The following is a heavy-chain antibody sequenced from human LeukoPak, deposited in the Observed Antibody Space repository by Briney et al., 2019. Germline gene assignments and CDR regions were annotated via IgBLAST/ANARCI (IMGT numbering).Heavy chain of an antibody. CDR2: ISAYNGNT. V-gene: IGHV1-18*01. CDR1: GGTFSSST. J-gene: IGHJ1*01. D-gene: IGHD6-19*01. CDR3: ARREQWLEYFQH. Sequence: GASVKVSCKASGGTFSSSTISWVRQAPGQGLEWMGWISAYNGNTNYAQKLQGRVTMTTDTSTSTAYMELRSLRSDDTAVYYCARREQWLEYFQHWGQGTLVTVSS.